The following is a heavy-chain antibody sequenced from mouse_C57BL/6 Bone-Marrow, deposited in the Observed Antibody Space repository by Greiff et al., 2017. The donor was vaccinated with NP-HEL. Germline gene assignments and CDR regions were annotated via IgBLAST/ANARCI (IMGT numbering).Heavy chain of an antibody. CDR2: ISSGGSYT. D-gene: IGHD2-1*01. J-gene: IGHJ2*01. CDR1: GFTFSSYG. Sequence: LVESGGDLVKPGGSLKLSCAASGFTFSSYGMSWVRQTPDKRLEWVATISSGGSYTYYPDSVKGRFTISRDNAKNTLYLQMSSLKSEDTAMYYCARLYYGIFDYWGQGTTLTVSS. CDR3: ARLYYGIFDY. V-gene: IGHV5-6*01.